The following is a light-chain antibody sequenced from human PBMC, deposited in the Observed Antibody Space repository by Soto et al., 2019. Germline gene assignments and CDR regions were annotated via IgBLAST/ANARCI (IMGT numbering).Light chain of an antibody. CDR3: QQYYSTPLS. CDR2: WAS. Sequence: DIVMTQSPESLAVSLGERATINCRSSQSVLYRSINKNYLAWYQQKVGQPPKLLIYWASTREPGVPDRFSGSVSGTDFTLTISSLQAEDVAVYYCQQYYSTPLSLGGGTKVDIK. V-gene: IGKV4-1*01. J-gene: IGKJ4*01. CDR1: QSVLYRSINKNY.